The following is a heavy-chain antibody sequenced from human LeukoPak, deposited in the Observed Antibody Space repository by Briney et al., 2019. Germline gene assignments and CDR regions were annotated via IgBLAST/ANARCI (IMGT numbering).Heavy chain of an antibody. Sequence: ASVKVSCKASGYTFTSYAMHWVRQATGQRREWMGWINAGNGNTKYSQEFQGRVTITRDTSASTAYMELSSLRSEDMAVYYCAREGGFYYGSGSLDYWGQGTLVTVSS. CDR3: AREGGFYYGSGSLDY. J-gene: IGHJ4*02. V-gene: IGHV1-3*03. CDR1: GYTFTSYA. D-gene: IGHD3-10*01. CDR2: INAGNGNT.